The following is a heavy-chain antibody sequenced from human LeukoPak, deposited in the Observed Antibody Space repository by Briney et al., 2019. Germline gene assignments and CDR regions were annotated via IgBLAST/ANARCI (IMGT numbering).Heavy chain of an antibody. V-gene: IGHV3-74*01. Sequence: GGSLRLSCAASGFTFSSYLMHWVRQVPGRGLVWVSHINSDGRRTNSAESVKGRFTISRDDAKNTLYLQMNSLRADDTAVYYCARGGRAFDNLGPGTKVTVSS. CDR2: INSDGRRT. CDR1: GFTFSSYL. D-gene: IGHD3-16*01. J-gene: IGHJ3*02. CDR3: ARGGRAFDN.